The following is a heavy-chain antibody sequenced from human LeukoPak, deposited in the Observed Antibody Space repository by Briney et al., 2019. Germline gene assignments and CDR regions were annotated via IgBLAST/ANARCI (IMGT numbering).Heavy chain of an antibody. CDR3: ASGPGIAVAGTDY. CDR2: ISNSSSYI. J-gene: IGHJ4*02. D-gene: IGHD6-19*01. Sequence: GGSLRLSCAASGFTFSSYSMNWVRQAPGKGLEWVSSISNSSSYIYYADSVKGRFTISRDNAKNSLYLQMNRLRAEDTAVYYWASGPGIAVAGTDYWGQGTLVTVPS. CDR1: GFTFSSYS. V-gene: IGHV3-21*01.